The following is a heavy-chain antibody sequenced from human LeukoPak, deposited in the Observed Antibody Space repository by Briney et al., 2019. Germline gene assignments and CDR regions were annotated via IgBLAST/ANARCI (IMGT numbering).Heavy chain of an antibody. V-gene: IGHV1-2*06. Sequence: GASVKVSCKASGYTFTSYGISWVRQAPGQGLEWMGRINPNSGETNYAQSFQGRVTMTGDPSISTAYMELRRLTSDDTAVYFCARDRGTTYASDIWGQGTVVTVSS. CDR2: INPNSGET. CDR1: GYTFTSYG. CDR3: ARDRGTTYASDI. J-gene: IGHJ3*02. D-gene: IGHD1-14*01.